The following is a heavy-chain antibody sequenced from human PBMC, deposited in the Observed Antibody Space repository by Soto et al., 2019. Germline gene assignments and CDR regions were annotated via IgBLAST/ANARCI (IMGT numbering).Heavy chain of an antibody. CDR2: IYYSGST. CDR1: RGSISSGGYY. D-gene: IGHD4-17*01. V-gene: IGHV4-31*03. J-gene: IGHJ6*03. Sequence: SETLSLTCTVSRGSISSGGYYWSWIRQHPGKSLEWSGYIYYSGSTYYNPSLKSRVTISVDTSKNQFSLKLSSVTAADTAVYYCARETFTTVTTTFPSYYYYYMDVWGKGTTVTVSS. CDR3: ARETFTTVTTTFPSYYYYYMDV.